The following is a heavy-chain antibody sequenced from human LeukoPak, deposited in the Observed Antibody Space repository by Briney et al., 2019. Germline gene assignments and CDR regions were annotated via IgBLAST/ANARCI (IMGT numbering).Heavy chain of an antibody. Sequence: SETLSLTCTVPGASVSGSPYYWGWIRQPPGKGLEWIGSIYSSGSTYYNASLQSRVTISIETSKNQISLRLNSVTAADTAINYRAKSGGYGLIDYWGQGTLVNVSS. CDR3: AKSGGYGLIDY. CDR2: IYSSGST. V-gene: IGHV4-39*01. J-gene: IGHJ4*02. CDR1: GASVSGSPYY. D-gene: IGHD1-26*01.